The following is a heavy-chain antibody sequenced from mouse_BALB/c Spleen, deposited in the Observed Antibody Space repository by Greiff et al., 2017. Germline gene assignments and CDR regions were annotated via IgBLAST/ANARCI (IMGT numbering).Heavy chain of an antibody. Sequence: VQLQQSGAELVRPGALVKLSCKASGFNIKDYYMHWVKQRPGQGLEWIGYINPSSGYTNYNQKFKDKATLTADKSSSTAYMQLSSLTSEDSAVYYCARGTGNYHYFDYWGQGTTLTVSS. CDR1: GFNIKDYY. CDR3: ARGTGNYHYFDY. CDR2: INPSSGYT. J-gene: IGHJ2*01. D-gene: IGHD2-1*01. V-gene: IGHV1S26*01.